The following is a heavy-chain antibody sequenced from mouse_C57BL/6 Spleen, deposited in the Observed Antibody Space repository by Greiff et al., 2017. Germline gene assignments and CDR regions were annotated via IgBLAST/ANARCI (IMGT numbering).Heavy chain of an antibody. V-gene: IGHV5-6*01. CDR2: ISSGGSYT. D-gene: IGHD1-1*01. CDR3: ARDYYGSSLDWYFGV. Sequence: EVQVVESGGDLVKPGGSLKLSCAASGFTFSSYGMSWVRQTPDKRLEWVATISSGGSYTYYPDSVKGRFTISRDNAKNTLYLQMSSLTSEDTAMYYCARDYYGSSLDWYFGVWGTGTTVTVAS. J-gene: IGHJ1*03. CDR1: GFTFSSYG.